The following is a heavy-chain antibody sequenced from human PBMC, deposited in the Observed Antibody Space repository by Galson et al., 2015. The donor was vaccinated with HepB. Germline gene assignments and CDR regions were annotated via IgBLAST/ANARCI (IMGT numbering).Heavy chain of an antibody. CDR2: ISYDGSNK. D-gene: IGHD6-13*01. CDR1: GFTFSSYA. J-gene: IGHJ4*02. V-gene: IGHV3-30-3*01. Sequence: SLRLSCAASGFTFSSYAMHWVRQAPGKGLEWVAVISYDGSNKYYADSVKGRFTISRDNSKNTLYLQMNSLRAEDTAVYYCAKDGASSYSSSSLDYWGQGTLVTVSS. CDR3: AKDGASSYSSSSLDY.